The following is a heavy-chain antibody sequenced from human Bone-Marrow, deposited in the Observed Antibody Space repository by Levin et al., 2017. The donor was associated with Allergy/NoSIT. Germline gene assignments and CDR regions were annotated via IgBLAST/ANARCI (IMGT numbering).Heavy chain of an antibody. CDR2: IRNKGNNYAT. V-gene: IGHV3-73*01. Sequence: GESLKISCAASGFTLSGSDIHWVRQTSGTGLDWVGRIRNKGNNYATEYSASVKGRFTVSRDDSKNTAYLQMNSLKSEDTAIYYCIFYGGVSYSLDYWGQGALVTVSS. J-gene: IGHJ4*02. D-gene: IGHD1-26*01. CDR3: IFYGGVSYSLDY. CDR1: GFTLSGSD.